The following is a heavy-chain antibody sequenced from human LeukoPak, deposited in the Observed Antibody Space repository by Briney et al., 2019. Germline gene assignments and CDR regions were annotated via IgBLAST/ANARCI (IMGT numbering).Heavy chain of an antibody. J-gene: IGHJ4*02. CDR2: LYHGGST. D-gene: IGHD6-19*01. CDR1: GFTVSTNY. Sequence: GGSLRLSCAASGFTVSTNYMSWVRQAPGKGLEWVSVLYHGGSTYYADSVKGRFTISRDNTKNTLYLQMNSLRAEDTAVYYCARTYSSFDYWGQGTLVTVSS. V-gene: IGHV3-53*01. CDR3: ARTYSSFDY.